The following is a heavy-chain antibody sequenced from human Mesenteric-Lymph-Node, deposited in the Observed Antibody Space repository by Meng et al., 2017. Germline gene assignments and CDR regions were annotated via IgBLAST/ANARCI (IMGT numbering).Heavy chain of an antibody. V-gene: IGHV3-73*01. CDR2: VRDKANNYAT. CDR3: GSGNYFDY. CDR1: GFTFSGSA. J-gene: IGHJ4*02. D-gene: IGHD1-26*01. Sequence: EVQLVDSGGGLVQPGGCLKLSCAASGFTFSGSAMHWVRQASGKGLEWVGRVRDKANNYATSYAESVKGRFAISRDDSRNTAYLQMDSLKTEDTAVYYCGSGNYFDYWGQGTLVTVSS.